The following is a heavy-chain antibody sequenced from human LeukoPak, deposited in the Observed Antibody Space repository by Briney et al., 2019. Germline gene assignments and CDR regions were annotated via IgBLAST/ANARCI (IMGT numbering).Heavy chain of an antibody. CDR3: ARVTRYRSGWFDY. CDR2: ISSSGSTI. CDR1: GFTFSSYE. J-gene: IGHJ4*02. D-gene: IGHD6-19*01. Sequence: GGSLRLSCAASGFTFSSYEMNWVRQAPGKGLEWVSYISSSGSTIYYADSVKGRLTISRDNAKNSLYLQMSSLRAEDTAVYYCARVTRYRSGWFDYWGQGTLVTVSS. V-gene: IGHV3-48*03.